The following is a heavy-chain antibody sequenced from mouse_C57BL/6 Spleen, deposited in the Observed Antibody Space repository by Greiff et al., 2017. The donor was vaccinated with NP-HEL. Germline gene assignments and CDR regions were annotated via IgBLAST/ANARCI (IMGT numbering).Heavy chain of an antibody. CDR3: ARTGLTLYYFDY. V-gene: IGHV1-55*01. J-gene: IGHJ2*01. CDR2: IYPGSGST. D-gene: IGHD1-1*01. Sequence: VQLQQPGAELVKPGASVKMSCKASGYTFTSYWITWVKQRPGQGLEWIGDIYPGSGSTNYNEKFKSKATLTVDTSSSTAYMQLSSLTSEDSAVYYCARTGLTLYYFDYWGQGTTLTVSS. CDR1: GYTFTSYW.